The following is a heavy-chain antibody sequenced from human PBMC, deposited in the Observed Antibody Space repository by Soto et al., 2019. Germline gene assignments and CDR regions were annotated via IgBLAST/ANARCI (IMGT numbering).Heavy chain of an antibody. J-gene: IGHJ6*02. CDR2: IYYSGST. Sequence: SETLSLTCPVSGGNISSSSYYWGWIRQPPGKGLEWIGSIYYSGSTYYNPSLKSRVTISVDTSKNQFSLKLSSVTAADTAVYYCARRLYYDSSGFEGGGMDVWGQGTTVTVSS. D-gene: IGHD3-22*01. V-gene: IGHV4-39*01. CDR3: ARRLYYDSSGFEGGGMDV. CDR1: GGNISSSSYY.